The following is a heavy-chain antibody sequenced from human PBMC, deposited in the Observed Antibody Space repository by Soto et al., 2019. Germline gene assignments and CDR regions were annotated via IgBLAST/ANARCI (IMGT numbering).Heavy chain of an antibody. V-gene: IGHV4-30-2*01. D-gene: IGHD1-26*01. CDR1: GGSISSGGYS. Sequence: QLQLQESGSGLVKPSQTLSLTCAVSGGSISSGGYSWSWIRQPPGKGLEWIGYIYHSGSTYYNPSLMSRVTISVDRSKNQFSLKLSSVTAADTAVYYCARARLVGATGWFDPWGQGTLVTVSS. J-gene: IGHJ5*02. CDR3: ARARLVGATGWFDP. CDR2: IYHSGST.